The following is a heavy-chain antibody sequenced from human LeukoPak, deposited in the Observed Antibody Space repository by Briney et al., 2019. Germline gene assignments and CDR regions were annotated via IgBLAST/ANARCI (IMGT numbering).Heavy chain of an antibody. Sequence: ASVKVSCKASGYTFTSYAMHWVRQAPGQRLEWMGWINAGNGNTKYSQKFQGRVTMTRNTSISTAYMELSSLRSEDTAVYYCARGTSDYCSGGSCYSAWFDPWGQGTLVTVSS. J-gene: IGHJ5*02. V-gene: IGHV1-3*01. D-gene: IGHD2-15*01. CDR3: ARGTSDYCSGGSCYSAWFDP. CDR2: INAGNGNT. CDR1: GYTFTSYA.